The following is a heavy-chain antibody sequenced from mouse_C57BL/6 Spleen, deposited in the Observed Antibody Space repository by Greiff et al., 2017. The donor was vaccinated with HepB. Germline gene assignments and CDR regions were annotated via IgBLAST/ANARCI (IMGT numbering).Heavy chain of an antibody. CDR3: TRGDGKRAMDY. CDR1: GYTFTDYE. D-gene: IGHD2-1*01. Sequence: QVQLKQSGAELVRPGASVTLSCKASGYTFTDYEMHWVKQTPVHGLEWIGAIDPETGGTAYNQKFKGKAILTADKSSSTAYMELRSLTSEDSAVYYCTRGDGKRAMDYWGQGTSVTVSS. CDR2: IDPETGGT. V-gene: IGHV1-15*01. J-gene: IGHJ4*01.